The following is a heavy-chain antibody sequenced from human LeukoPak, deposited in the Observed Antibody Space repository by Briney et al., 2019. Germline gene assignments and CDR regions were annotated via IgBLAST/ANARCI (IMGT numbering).Heavy chain of an antibody. Sequence: PSETLSLTCAVSADSINTYYWSWIRQPPGKGLEWIGYTYYSGSTNYNPSLKSRVTISVDTSKNQFSLRLTSVTAADTAVYFCASGESRNYYYFDYWGHGILVTVSS. J-gene: IGHJ4*01. CDR3: ASGESRNYYYFDY. V-gene: IGHV4-59*01. CDR2: TYYSGST. CDR1: ADSINTYY. D-gene: IGHD3-10*01.